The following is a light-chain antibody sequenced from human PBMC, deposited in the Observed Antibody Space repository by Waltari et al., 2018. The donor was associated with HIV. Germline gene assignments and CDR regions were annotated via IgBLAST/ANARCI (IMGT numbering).Light chain of an antibody. CDR3: QQYDSWPPGN. J-gene: IGKJ3*01. CDR1: ESISKS. Sequence: EIVMTQSPATLSVSPGARATLSCRASESISKSLAWYQQKPGQAPRLLIYDAATRATGIPARFSGSGSGTVFTLTVSSLQSEDFAVYYCQQYDSWPPGNFGPGTKVDIK. CDR2: DAA. V-gene: IGKV3-15*01.